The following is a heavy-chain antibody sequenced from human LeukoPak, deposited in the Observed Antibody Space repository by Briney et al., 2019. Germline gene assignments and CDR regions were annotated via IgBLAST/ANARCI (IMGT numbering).Heavy chain of an antibody. CDR2: ISYDGSKK. CDR1: GXTFSSYG. V-gene: IGHV3-30*18. Sequence: SGXTFSSYGMHWVRQAPGKGLEXGVVISYDGSKKYYADSVKGGFTISRDNSKNTLYLQMNSLRAEDTAVYYCAKEYSSIVAFDFWGQGTMVTVSS. CDR3: AKEYSSIVAFDF. D-gene: IGHD5-18*01. J-gene: IGHJ3*01.